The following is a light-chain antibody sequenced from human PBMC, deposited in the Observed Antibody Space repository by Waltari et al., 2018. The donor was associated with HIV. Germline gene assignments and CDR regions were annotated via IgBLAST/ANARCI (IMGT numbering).Light chain of an antibody. CDR2: DGT. V-gene: IGLV2-8*01. Sequence: QSALTQPPSASGSPGQSVTISCTGASSDVGAFKYVSWYQQHPGKAPKLLIYDGTKRPSGVPDRFSGSKSGNTASRTVSGLQAEDEAHYYCSSYAGSSMSYAFGTGTKVTVL. CDR1: SSDVGAFKY. CDR3: SSYAGSSMSYA. J-gene: IGLJ1*01.